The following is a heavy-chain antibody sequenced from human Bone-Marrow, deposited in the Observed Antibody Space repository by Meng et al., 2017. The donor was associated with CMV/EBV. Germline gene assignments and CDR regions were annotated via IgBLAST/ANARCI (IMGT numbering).Heavy chain of an antibody. J-gene: IGHJ4*02. CDR1: GFTFSSYA. Sequence: GGSLRLSCAASGFTFSSYAMHWVRQAPGKGLEWVANIKQDESEKYYVDSVKGRFTISRDNAKNSLYLQRNSLRAEDTAVYYCARDSCGGDCYSGMVCGIAYWGQGTLVTVSS. D-gene: IGHD2-21*01. V-gene: IGHV3-7*01. CDR2: IKQDESEK. CDR3: ARDSCGGDCYSGMVCGIAY.